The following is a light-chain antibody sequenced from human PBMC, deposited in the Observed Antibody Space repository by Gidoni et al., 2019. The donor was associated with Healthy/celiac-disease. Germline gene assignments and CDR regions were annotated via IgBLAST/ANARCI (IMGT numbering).Light chain of an antibody. J-gene: IGKJ2*01. CDR2: AAS. Sequence: DIQMTQSPSSLSASVGDRVTITSRASQSISSYLNWYQQKPGKAPKLLIYAASSLQSGVPSRFSGSGSGTDFTLTISSLQPEDFATYYCQQRYSTPYTFGQGTKLEIK. V-gene: IGKV1-39*01. CDR3: QQRYSTPYT. CDR1: QSISSY.